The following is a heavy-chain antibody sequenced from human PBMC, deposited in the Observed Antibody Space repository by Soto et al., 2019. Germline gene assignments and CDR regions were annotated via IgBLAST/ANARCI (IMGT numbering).Heavy chain of an antibody. J-gene: IGHJ4*02. CDR2: IYHSGST. CDR1: GGSISSGGYS. D-gene: IGHD4-17*01. Sequence: QLQLQESGSGLVKPSQTLSLTCAGSGGSISSGGYSWSWIRQPPGKGLEWIGYIYHSGSTYYNPSLKRRVNRSVDRSKNQVSLKLSPVTAADTAVYYCARGMTTATTFDYWCQGTLVTVSS. V-gene: IGHV4-30-2*01. CDR3: ARGMTTATTFDY.